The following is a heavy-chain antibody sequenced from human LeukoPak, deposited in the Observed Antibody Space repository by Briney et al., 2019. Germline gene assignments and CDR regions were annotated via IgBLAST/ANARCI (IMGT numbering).Heavy chain of an antibody. CDR2: ISYDGSNK. CDR1: GFTFSSYG. Sequence: GGSLRLSCAASGFTFSSYGMHWVRQAPGKGLEWVAVISYDGSNKYYADSVKGRFTISRDNSKNTLYLQMNSLRAEDTAVYYCASLSGYSYGYSADYFDYWGQGTLVTVSS. J-gene: IGHJ4*02. V-gene: IGHV3-30*03. CDR3: ASLSGYSYGYSADYFDY. D-gene: IGHD5-18*01.